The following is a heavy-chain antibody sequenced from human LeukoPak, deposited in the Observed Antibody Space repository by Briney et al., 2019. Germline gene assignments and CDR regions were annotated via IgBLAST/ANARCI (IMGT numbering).Heavy chain of an antibody. D-gene: IGHD3-10*01. V-gene: IGHV3-23*01. CDR2: ISGSGGNI. Sequence: GGSLRLSCAASGSTFSSYAMSWVRQAPGKGLEWVSVISGSGGNIYYADSVKGRFTISRDNSKNTLYLQVNSLRAEDTAAYYCAKDLMVRGCMDVWGQGTTVTVTS. CDR3: AKDLMVRGCMDV. CDR1: GSTFSSYA. J-gene: IGHJ6*02.